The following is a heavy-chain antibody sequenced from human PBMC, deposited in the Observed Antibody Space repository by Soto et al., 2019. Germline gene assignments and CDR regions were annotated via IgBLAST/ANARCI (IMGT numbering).Heavy chain of an antibody. CDR2: ISNSFSDGNT. V-gene: IGHV3-23*01. Sequence: EVQLLESGGGLVQPGGSLRLSCATSGFTFSNYAMNWVRQAPGKGLEWVSAISNSFSDGNTHYADSVKGRFTISRDNDKNTVFLEMNSLRAEDTAVYYCAKVFSPEGGNYFDYWGQGTLVTVSS. CDR3: AKVFSPEGGNYFDY. J-gene: IGHJ4*02. CDR1: GFTFSNYA.